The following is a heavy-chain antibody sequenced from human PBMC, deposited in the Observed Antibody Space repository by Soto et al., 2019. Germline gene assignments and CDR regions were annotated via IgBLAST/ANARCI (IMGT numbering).Heavy chain of an antibody. CDR3: ARELSLVPAAPSCYYGMDV. J-gene: IGHJ6*02. CDR1: GYTFTSYY. D-gene: IGHD2-2*01. Sequence: GASVKVSCKASGYTFTSYYMHWVRQAPGQGLEWMGIINPSGGSTSYAQKFQGRVTMTRDTSTSTVYMELSSLRSEDTAVYYCARELSLVPAAPSCYYGMDVWGQGTTVTVSS. CDR2: INPSGGST. V-gene: IGHV1-46*01.